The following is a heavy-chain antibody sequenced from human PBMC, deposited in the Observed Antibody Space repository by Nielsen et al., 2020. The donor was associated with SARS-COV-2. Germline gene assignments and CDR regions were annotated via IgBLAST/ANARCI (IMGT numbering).Heavy chain of an antibody. V-gene: IGHV3-23*01. CDR2: ISGRGHKS. CDR1: GFTFSSYV. Sequence: GGSLRLSCAASGFTFSSYVMSWVRQAPGRGLEWVSGISGRGHKSFYADSVKGRFTISRDNSKNTVYLQMHSLRAEDTALYYCAKENFESTDYGEDAFDIWGQGTLVTVSS. CDR3: AKENFESTDYGEDAFDI. D-gene: IGHD4/OR15-4a*01. J-gene: IGHJ3*02.